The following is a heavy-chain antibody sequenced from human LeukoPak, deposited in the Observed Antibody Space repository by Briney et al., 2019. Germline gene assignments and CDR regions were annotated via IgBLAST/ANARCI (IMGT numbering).Heavy chain of an antibody. CDR2: IYYNGIT. V-gene: IGHV4-59*08. J-gene: IGHJ6*02. D-gene: IGHD3-16*02. CDR3: TRHDAVPVIGHGMGV. Sequence: SETLSLTCTVSGGSVSGYYWSSLRQPPGKGLEWVGYIYYNGITNYNPSLESRVTISVDTSKNQFSLKLSSVTAADTAVYYCTRHDAVPVIGHGMGVWGQGTTVTVSS. CDR1: GGSVSGYY.